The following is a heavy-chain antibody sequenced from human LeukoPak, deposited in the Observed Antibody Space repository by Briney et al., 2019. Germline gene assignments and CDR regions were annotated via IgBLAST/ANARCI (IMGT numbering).Heavy chain of an antibody. D-gene: IGHD1-20*01. Sequence: SQTLSLTCTVSGGSISSGDYYWSWIRQPPGKGLEWIGYIYYSGSTYYNPSPKSRVTISVDTSKNQFSLKLSSVTAADTAVYYCARASNNWNYFDYWGQGTLVTVSS. CDR3: ARASNNWNYFDY. CDR1: GGSISSGDYY. J-gene: IGHJ4*02. CDR2: IYYSGST. V-gene: IGHV4-30-4*01.